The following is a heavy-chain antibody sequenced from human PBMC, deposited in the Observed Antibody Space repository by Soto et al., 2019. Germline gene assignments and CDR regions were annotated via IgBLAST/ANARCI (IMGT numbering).Heavy chain of an antibody. D-gene: IGHD3-22*01. Sequence: QVQLVQSGAEVKKPGASVKVSCKTYGYTFSSYGLSWVRQAPGQGLEWMGWISAYSGNTVYTQRFKGRLTMATDTSTATVYMELRSLRSDDTAVYYCARDFYESSGYCDYWGQGTLVTVSS. CDR3: ARDFYESSGYCDY. J-gene: IGHJ4*02. V-gene: IGHV1-18*01. CDR2: ISAYSGNT. CDR1: GYTFSSYG.